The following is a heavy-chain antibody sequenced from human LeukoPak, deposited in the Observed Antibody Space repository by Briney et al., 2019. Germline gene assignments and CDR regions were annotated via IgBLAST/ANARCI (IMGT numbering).Heavy chain of an antibody. Sequence: ASVKVSCKASGYSFSNFLINWVRQASGQGLEWIGWVSPKTGDRGYALKFQGRVTMTSDSSEATVYMEVRSLTSEDTAVYYCARTPPKGDIDTWGQGTMVPVSS. J-gene: IGHJ5*02. V-gene: IGHV1-8*01. D-gene: IGHD2-21*02. CDR3: ARTPPKGDIDT. CDR2: VSPKTGDR. CDR1: GYSFSNFL.